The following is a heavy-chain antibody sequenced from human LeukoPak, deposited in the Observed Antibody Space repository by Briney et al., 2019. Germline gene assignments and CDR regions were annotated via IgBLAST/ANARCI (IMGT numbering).Heavy chain of an antibody. J-gene: IGHJ4*02. Sequence: GGSLRLSCAASGFTFSSYGMHWVRQAPGKGLEWVAVIWYGGSNKYYADSVKGRFTISRDNSKNTLYLQMNSLRAEDTAVYHCARVGYINSWYSSPPFDYWGQGTLVTVSS. CDR1: GFTFSSYG. CDR2: IWYGGSNK. CDR3: ARVGYINSWYSSPPFDY. D-gene: IGHD6-13*01. V-gene: IGHV3-33*08.